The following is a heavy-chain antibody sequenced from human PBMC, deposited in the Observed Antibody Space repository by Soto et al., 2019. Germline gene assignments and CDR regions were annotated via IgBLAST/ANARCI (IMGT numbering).Heavy chain of an antibody. D-gene: IGHD6-6*01. CDR2: ISSSSSYI. J-gene: IGHJ6*02. V-gene: IGHV3-21*01. CDR1: GFTFSSYS. Sequence: GGSLRLSCAASGFTFSSYSMNWVRQAPGKGLEWVSSISSSSSYIYYADSVKGRFTISRDNAKNSLYLQMNSLRAEDTAVYYCARVYSSSSGFYYYYCMDVWGQGTMVTVSS. CDR3: ARVYSSSSGFYYYYCMDV.